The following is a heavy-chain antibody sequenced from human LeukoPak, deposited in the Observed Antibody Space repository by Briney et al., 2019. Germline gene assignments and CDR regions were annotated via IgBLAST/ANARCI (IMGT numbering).Heavy chain of an antibody. V-gene: IGHV4-59*05. Sequence: GSLRLSCAASGFTFSSYEMNWVRQAPGKGLEWIGSIYYSGSTYYNPSLKSRVTISVDTSKNQFSLKLSSVTAADTAVYYCARQTTVTSFDYWGQGTLVTVSS. CDR2: IYYSGST. J-gene: IGHJ4*02. CDR3: ARQTTVTSFDY. CDR1: GFTFSSYE. D-gene: IGHD4-11*01.